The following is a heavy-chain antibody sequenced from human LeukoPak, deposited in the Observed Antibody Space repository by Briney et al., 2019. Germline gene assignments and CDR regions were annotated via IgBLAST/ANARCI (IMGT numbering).Heavy chain of an antibody. D-gene: IGHD1-1*01. CDR3: ARLSTGPYGLGAFDI. CDR1: GGSISSYY. J-gene: IGHJ3*02. CDR2: IYKSGST. V-gene: IGHV4-59*08. Sequence: SETLSLTCTVSGGSISSYYWSWIRQPPGKGLEWIGNIYKSGSTNYNPSLKSRVTMSVDTSKNQLSLRLNSVTAADTAVYYCARLSTGPYGLGAFDIWGQGTMVTLSS.